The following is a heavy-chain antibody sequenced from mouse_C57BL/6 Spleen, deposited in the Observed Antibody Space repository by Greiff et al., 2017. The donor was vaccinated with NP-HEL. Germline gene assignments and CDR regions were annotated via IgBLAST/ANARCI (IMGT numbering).Heavy chain of an antibody. J-gene: IGHJ4*01. CDR2: ILPGSGST. Sequence: VKLMESGAELMKPGASVKLSCKATGYTFTGYWIEWVKQRPGHGLEWIGEILPGSGSTNYNEKFKGKATFTADTSSNTAYMQLSSLTTEDSAIYYCAREGDYYGSSPYYYAMDYWGQGTSVTVSS. V-gene: IGHV1-9*01. CDR1: GYTFTGYW. D-gene: IGHD1-1*01. CDR3: AREGDYYGSSPYYYAMDY.